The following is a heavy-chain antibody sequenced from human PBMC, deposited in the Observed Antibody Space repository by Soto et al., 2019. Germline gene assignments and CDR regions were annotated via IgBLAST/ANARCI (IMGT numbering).Heavy chain of an antibody. CDR1: GFTFSSYW. CDR3: ARVHRGAVNYYSYYYMDV. CDR2: IKQDGSEK. D-gene: IGHD3-16*01. V-gene: IGHV3-7*01. Sequence: HPGGSLRLSCAASGFTFSSYWMSWVRQAPGKGLEWVANIKQDGSEKYYVDSVKGRFTISRDNAKNSLYLQMNSLRAEDTAVYYCARVHRGAVNYYSYYYMDVWGKGTTVTVSS. J-gene: IGHJ6*03.